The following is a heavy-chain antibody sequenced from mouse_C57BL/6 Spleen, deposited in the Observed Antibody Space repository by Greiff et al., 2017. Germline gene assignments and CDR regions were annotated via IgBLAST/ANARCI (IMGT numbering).Heavy chain of an antibody. J-gene: IGHJ4*01. CDR1: GYTFTDYE. CDR3: TRRGTEKDMDY. V-gene: IGHV1-15*01. D-gene: IGHD2-14*01. Sequence: VKLMESGAELVRPGASVTLSCKASGYTFTDYEMHWVKQTPVHGLEWIGTIDPETGGTAYNQKFKGKDILTADKSSSTAYMERRSLTSEDTAVYYCTRRGTEKDMDYWGQGTSVTVSS. CDR2: IDPETGGT.